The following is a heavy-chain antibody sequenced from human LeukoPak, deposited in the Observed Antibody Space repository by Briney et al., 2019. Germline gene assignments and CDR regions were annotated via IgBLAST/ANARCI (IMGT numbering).Heavy chain of an antibody. CDR3: ARGSLAGYSYGRFDY. D-gene: IGHD5-18*01. Sequence: GGSLRLSCAASGFTFSSYWMSWVRQAPGKGLEWVANTKQDGSEKYYVDSVKGRFTISRDNAKNSLYLQMNSLRAEDTAVYYCARGSLAGYSYGRFDYWGQGTLVTVSS. CDR2: TKQDGSEK. V-gene: IGHV3-7*01. CDR1: GFTFSSYW. J-gene: IGHJ4*02.